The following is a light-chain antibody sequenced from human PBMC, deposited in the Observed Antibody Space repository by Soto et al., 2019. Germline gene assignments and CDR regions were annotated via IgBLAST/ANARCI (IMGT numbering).Light chain of an antibody. J-gene: IGKJ1*01. CDR3: QQYYTWPRT. V-gene: IGKV3-15*01. CDR2: GAS. Sequence: EIVMTQSPGTLSVSPGEGATLSCRASQSVSTNLAWYQQKPDQAPRLLIYGASTTATGMPARFSVSGSGTEFTLTISSLQSEDVAVYYGQQYYTWPRTFGQGTRVEIK. CDR1: QSVSTN.